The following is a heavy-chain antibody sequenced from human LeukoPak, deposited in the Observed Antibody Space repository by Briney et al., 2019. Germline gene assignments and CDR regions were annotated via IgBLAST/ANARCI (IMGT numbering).Heavy chain of an antibody. CDR2: INPNSGGT. CDR1: GYTFTGYY. Sequence: ASVKVSCKASGYTFTGYYMHWVRQAPGQGLEWMGRINPNSGGTNYAQKFQGRVTMTRDTSISTAYMELSRLRSDDTAVYYCAREGTGYCRGVSCSSGASFTSWGREPRFPASS. CDR3: AREGTGYCRGVSCSSGASFTS. J-gene: IGHJ5*02. V-gene: IGHV1-2*06. D-gene: IGHD2-15*01.